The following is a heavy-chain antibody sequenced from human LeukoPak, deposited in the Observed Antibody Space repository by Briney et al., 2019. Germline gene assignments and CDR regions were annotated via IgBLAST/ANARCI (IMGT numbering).Heavy chain of an antibody. CDR2: ISGSGGST. CDR1: GFTFSSYA. V-gene: IGHV3-23*01. Sequence: TGGSLRLSCAASGFTFSSYAMSWVRQAPGKGLEWVSAISGSGGSTYYADSVKGRFTISRDNSKNTLYLQMNSLRAEDTAEYYCAKLSGSSGRNAFDIWGQGTMVTVSS. D-gene: IGHD3-22*01. J-gene: IGHJ3*02. CDR3: AKLSGSSGRNAFDI.